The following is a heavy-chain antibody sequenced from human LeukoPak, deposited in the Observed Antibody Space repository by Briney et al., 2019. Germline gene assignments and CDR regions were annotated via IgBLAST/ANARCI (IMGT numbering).Heavy chain of an antibody. J-gene: IGHJ4*02. Sequence: ASVKVSCKASGYTFTSYGISWVRQAPGQGPEWMGWISAYNGNTKYAQILQGRVTTTTDTSTGTAYMELRSLRSDDTAVYYCARDRGDYYGSGSYYKHFDYWGQGTLVTVSS. V-gene: IGHV1-18*01. CDR3: ARDRGDYYGSGSYYKHFDY. CDR1: GYTFTSYG. D-gene: IGHD3-10*01. CDR2: ISAYNGNT.